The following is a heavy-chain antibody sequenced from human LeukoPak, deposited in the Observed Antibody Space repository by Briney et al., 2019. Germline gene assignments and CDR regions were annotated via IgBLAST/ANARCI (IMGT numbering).Heavy chain of an antibody. J-gene: IGHJ4*02. V-gene: IGHV7-4-1*02. CDR2: INTNTGNP. Sequence: ASVKVSCKASGGTFSSYAISWVRQAPGQGLEWMGWINTNTGNPTYAQGFTGRFVFSLDTSVSTAYLRIRSLKDEDTAVYYCAIVLRRPWGLDYWGQGTLVTVSS. CDR1: GGTFSSYA. D-gene: IGHD7-27*01. CDR3: AIVLRRPWGLDY.